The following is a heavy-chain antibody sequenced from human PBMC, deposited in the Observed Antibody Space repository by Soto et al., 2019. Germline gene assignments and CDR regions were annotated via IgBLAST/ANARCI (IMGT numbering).Heavy chain of an antibody. CDR2: IIPIFGTA. J-gene: IGHJ3*02. Sequence: PSVKVSCKASGGTFSSYAISWVRQAPGQGLEWMGGIIPIFGTANYAQKFQGRVTITADESTSTAYMELSSLRSEDTAVYYCARDSGYSSGWYYAFDIWGQGTMVTVSS. CDR1: GGTFSSYA. D-gene: IGHD6-19*01. V-gene: IGHV1-69*13. CDR3: ARDSGYSSGWYYAFDI.